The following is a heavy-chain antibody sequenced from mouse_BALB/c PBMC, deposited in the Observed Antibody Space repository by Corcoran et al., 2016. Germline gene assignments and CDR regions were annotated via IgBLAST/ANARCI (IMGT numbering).Heavy chain of an antibody. J-gene: IGHJ2*01. CDR3: GRSREGNYVVY. D-gene: IGHD2-4*01. V-gene: IGHV14-3*02. CDR2: IDTENGNT. Sequence: VQLQQYGAELMQRGAGVKLSYTAGDFYITDAIIHWVKQRPEQRRVLMGRIDTENGNTKYDQKFQGKATITANTSSNTVYLQLSSLTSEATAVYYCGRSREGNYVVYWGQGTTLTVS. CDR1: DFYITDAI.